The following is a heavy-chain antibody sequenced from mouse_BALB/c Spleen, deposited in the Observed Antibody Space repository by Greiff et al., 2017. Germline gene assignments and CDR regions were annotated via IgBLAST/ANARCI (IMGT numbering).Heavy chain of an antibody. CDR1: GFTFSSYG. J-gene: IGHJ2*01. CDR3: TREPYYYGSSYFDY. D-gene: IGHD1-1*01. CDR2: INSNGGST. Sequence: EVMLVESGGGLVQPGGSLKLSCAASGFTFSSYGMSWVRQTPDKRLELVATINSNGGSTYYPDSVKGLFTISRDDAKNTLYLQMSSLKSEDTAMYYCTREPYYYGSSYFDYWGQGTTLTVSS. V-gene: IGHV5-6-3*01.